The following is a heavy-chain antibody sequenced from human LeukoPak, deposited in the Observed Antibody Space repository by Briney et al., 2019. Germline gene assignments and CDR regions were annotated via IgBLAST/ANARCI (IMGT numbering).Heavy chain of an antibody. CDR3: ARESIPGYGDAFDI. V-gene: IGHV3-48*03. Sequence: GGSLRLSCAASGFIFSSHEMNWVRRAPGKGLEWVSYIGSSGSTIYYVDSVKGRFTVSRDNAKNSLYLQMNSLRAEDTAVYYCARESIPGYGDAFDIWGQGTMVTVSS. CDR1: GFIFSSHE. D-gene: IGHD1-1*01. J-gene: IGHJ3*02. CDR2: IGSSGSTI.